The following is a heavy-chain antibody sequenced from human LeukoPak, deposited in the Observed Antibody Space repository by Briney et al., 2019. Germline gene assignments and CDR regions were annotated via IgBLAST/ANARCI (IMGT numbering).Heavy chain of an antibody. V-gene: IGHV1-69*13. CDR2: IIPIFGTA. J-gene: IGHJ3*02. CDR3: ARGPCTGGVCYNAFDI. D-gene: IGHD2-8*02. CDR1: GGTFSSYA. Sequence: GASVKVSCKASGGTFSSYAISWVRQAPGQGLEWMGGIIPIFGTANYAQKFQGRVTITADESTSTAYMELSSLRSEDTAAYYCARGPCTGGVCYNAFDIWGQGTMVTVSS.